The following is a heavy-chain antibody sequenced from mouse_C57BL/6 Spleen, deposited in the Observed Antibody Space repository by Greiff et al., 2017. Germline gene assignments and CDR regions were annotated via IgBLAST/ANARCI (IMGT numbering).Heavy chain of an antibody. CDR3: ARGETYYYGSSFDY. CDR1: GYTFTDYY. CDR2: IYPGSGNT. D-gene: IGHD1-1*01. J-gene: IGHJ2*01. Sequence: QVQLQQSGAELVRPGASVKLSCKASGYTFTDYYINWVKQRPGQGLEWIARIYPGSGNTYYNEKFKGKATLTAEKSSSTAYMQLSSLTSEDSAVYFCARGETYYYGSSFDYWGQGTTLTVSS. V-gene: IGHV1-76*01.